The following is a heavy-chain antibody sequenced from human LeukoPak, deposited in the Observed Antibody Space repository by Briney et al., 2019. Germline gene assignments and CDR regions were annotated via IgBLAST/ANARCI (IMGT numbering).Heavy chain of an antibody. CDR1: GFTFSRYG. CDR2: IWYDGSNK. Sequence: GRSLRLSCVASGFTFSRYGMDWVRQAPGKGLEWVAIIWYDGSNKYYADSVKGRFTISRDTSKNTLYLQMDSLRAADTAVYYCARGDKTGYSGDAFNIWGQGTMVTVSS. J-gene: IGHJ3*02. V-gene: IGHV3-33*01. CDR3: ARGDKTGYSGDAFNI. D-gene: IGHD3-9*01.